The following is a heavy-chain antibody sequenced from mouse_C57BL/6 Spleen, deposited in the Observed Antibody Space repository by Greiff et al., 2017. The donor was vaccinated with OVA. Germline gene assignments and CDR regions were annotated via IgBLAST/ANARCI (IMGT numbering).Heavy chain of an antibody. D-gene: IGHD1-1*01. J-gene: IGHJ4*01. CDR2: IDPSDSET. CDR1: GYTFTSYW. Sequence: QVQLQQPGAELVRPGSSVKLSCKASGYTFTSYWMHWVKQRPIQGLEWISNIDPSDSETHYNQKFKDKATLTVDKSSSTAYMQLSSLTSEDSAVYYCARDGSLYYGSSYDAMDYWGQGTSVTVSS. CDR3: ARDGSLYYGSSYDAMDY. V-gene: IGHV1-52*01.